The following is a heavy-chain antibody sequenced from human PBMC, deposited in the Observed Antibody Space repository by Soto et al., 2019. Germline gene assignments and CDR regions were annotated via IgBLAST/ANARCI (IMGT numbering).Heavy chain of an antibody. CDR1: GYTFTSYD. J-gene: IGHJ4*02. V-gene: IGHV1-8*01. Sequence: QVQLVQSGAEVKKPGASVKVSCKASGYTFTSYDINWVRQATGQGLEWMGWMNPNGGNTGYAQKCQGRVTMTRNTSISTAYMELSRLRSEETSVYYCAREKVGAGDYWGQGTLVTVSS. CDR3: AREKVGAGDY. D-gene: IGHD1-26*01. CDR2: MNPNGGNT.